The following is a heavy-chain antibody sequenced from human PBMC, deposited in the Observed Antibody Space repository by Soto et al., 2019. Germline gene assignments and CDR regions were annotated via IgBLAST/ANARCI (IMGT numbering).Heavy chain of an antibody. CDR1: GGSISSYY. CDR2: IYYSGST. J-gene: IGHJ4*02. V-gene: IGHV4-59*01. Sequence: PSETLSLTCTVSGGSISSYYWSWIRQPPGKGLEWIGYIYYSGSTNYNPSLKSRVTISVDTSKNQFSLKLSSVTAADTAVYYCARVGMTAQFDYWGQGTLVTVSS. D-gene: IGHD2-21*02. CDR3: ARVGMTAQFDY.